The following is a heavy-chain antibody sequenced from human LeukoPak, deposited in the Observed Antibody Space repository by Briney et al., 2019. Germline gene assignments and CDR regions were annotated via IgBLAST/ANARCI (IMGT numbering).Heavy chain of an antibody. D-gene: IGHD6-13*01. CDR3: ATSRGSWPDYFDY. CDR1: GFTFSSSA. Sequence: PGGSLRLSCAASGFTFSSSAMSWGRQAPGKGLDWVSYISTSGSTIYYADSVKGRFTISRDNAKNSLYLQMNSLRAEDTAVYYCATSRGSWPDYFDYWGQGTLVTVSS. J-gene: IGHJ4*02. CDR2: ISTSGSTI. V-gene: IGHV3-48*03.